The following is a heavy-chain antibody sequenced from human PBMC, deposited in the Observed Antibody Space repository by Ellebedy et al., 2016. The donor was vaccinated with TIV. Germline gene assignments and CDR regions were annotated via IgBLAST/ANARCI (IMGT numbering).Heavy chain of an antibody. CDR1: GFTFSSYS. CDR2: ISSSSDII. V-gene: IGHV3-48*04. Sequence: GESLKISCAASGFTFSSYSMNWVRQAPGKGLEWVSYISSSSDIIYYADSVKGRFTISRDNAKNSLFLQMNSLRAEDTAIYYCASLSSWGQGTLVTVSS. CDR3: ASLSS. J-gene: IGHJ5*02.